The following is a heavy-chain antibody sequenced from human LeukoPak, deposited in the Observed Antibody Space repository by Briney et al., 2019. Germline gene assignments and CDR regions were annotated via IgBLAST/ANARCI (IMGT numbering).Heavy chain of an antibody. D-gene: IGHD1-26*01. CDR2: IKTDGSRT. CDR3: ARAYSERYGLGYYYMDV. J-gene: IGHJ6*03. Sequence: GGSLRLSCVASVLTFSNYWMDWVRQAPGKGLVWVSLIKTDGSRTNYADSVKGRFTISRDNAKKSVYLQMNSLRAEDTAVYYCARAYSERYGLGYYYMDVWGKGTTVTVSS. CDR1: VLTFSNYW. V-gene: IGHV3-74*01.